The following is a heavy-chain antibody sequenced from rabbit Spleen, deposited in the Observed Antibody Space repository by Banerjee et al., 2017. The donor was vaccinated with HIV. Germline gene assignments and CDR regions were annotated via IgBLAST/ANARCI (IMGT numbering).Heavy chain of an antibody. V-gene: IGHV1S45*01. CDR3: ARDLVGVIGWNFYV. D-gene: IGHD1-1*01. Sequence: QEQLVESGGGLVKPEGSLTLACKASGFSFSDRDVMCWVRQAPGKGLQWIACINTYTGKPVYATWPKGRFTISRTSSTTVTLRMTSLKVADRATYFCARDLVGVIGWNFYVWGQGTLVTV. CDR1: GFSFSDRDV. J-gene: IGHJ4*01. CDR2: INTYTGKP.